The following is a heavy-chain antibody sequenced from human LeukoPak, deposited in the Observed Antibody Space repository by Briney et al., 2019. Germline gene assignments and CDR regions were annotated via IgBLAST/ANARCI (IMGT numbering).Heavy chain of an antibody. CDR1: GGSISSYY. J-gene: IGHJ4*02. Sequence: SETLSLTCTVSGGSISSYYWSWIRQPAGKGLEWIGRISTSGTTNYNPSLKSRVTLSVDTSKNQFSLKLRSVTAADTAVYYCARGAPIAAAQFDYWGQGTLVTVSS. CDR3: ARGAPIAAAQFDY. V-gene: IGHV4-4*07. D-gene: IGHD6-13*01. CDR2: ISTSGTT.